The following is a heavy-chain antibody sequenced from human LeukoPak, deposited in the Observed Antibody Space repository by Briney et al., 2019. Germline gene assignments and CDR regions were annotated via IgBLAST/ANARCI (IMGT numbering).Heavy chain of an antibody. V-gene: IGHV4-61*02. CDR1: GDSISSGSHY. D-gene: IGHD6-19*01. Sequence: SQTLSLTCTVSGDSISSGSHYWSWIRQPAGKGLEWIGLIYATGSYSYNPALKSRVTISEDTAKKQFSLKLNSVTAADTAVYFCARMNGLGGWAPFDYWGQGTLVSVSS. CDR2: IYATGSY. CDR3: ARMNGLGGWAPFDY. J-gene: IGHJ4*02.